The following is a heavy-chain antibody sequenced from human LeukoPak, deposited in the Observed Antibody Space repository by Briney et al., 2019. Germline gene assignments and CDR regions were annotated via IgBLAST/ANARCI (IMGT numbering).Heavy chain of an antibody. Sequence: SETLPLTCSVSDGSTTGYYWSWIRQPPWKGLEWIAYVYYTGRTLCNPSLESRVTISVDTSKTQFSLTVTSVTAADTAVYYCARHMSVSYDAFDLWGRGTTVTVSS. CDR1: DGSTTGYY. J-gene: IGHJ3*01. CDR3: ARHMSVSYDAFDL. CDR2: VYYTGRT. D-gene: IGHD3-10*01. V-gene: IGHV4-59*08.